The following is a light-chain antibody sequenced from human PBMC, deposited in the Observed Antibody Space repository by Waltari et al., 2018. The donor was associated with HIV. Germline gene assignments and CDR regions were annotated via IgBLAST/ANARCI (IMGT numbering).Light chain of an antibody. V-gene: IGLV1-44*01. J-gene: IGLJ2*01. CDR1: RSTLGSNT. CDR3: AAWDDSLNAVV. CDR2: SNN. Sequence: QSVLTQPPSASGTPGQRVPTSCSGSRSTLGSNTGNWYQQLPGTAPKLLIYSNNQRPSGVPDRFSGSKSGTSASLAISGLQSEDEGDYYCAAWDDSLNAVVFGGGTKLTVL.